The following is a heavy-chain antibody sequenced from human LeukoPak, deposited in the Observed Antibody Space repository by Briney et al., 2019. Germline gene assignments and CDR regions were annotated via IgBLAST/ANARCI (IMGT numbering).Heavy chain of an antibody. CDR1: GFTVSSNY. Sequence: GGSLRLSCAASGFTVSSNYMSWVRQAPGKGPEWVANINQDASGASYVDSVRGRFTISRDNAKESVYLQMNSLRADDTAIYYCARGLRWPDFWGQGTLVTVSS. CDR3: ARGLRWPDF. D-gene: IGHD4-23*01. J-gene: IGHJ4*02. CDR2: INQDASGA. V-gene: IGHV3-7*03.